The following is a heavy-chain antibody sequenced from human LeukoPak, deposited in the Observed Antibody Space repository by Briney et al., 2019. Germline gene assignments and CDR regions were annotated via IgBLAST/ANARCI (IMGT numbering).Heavy chain of an antibody. J-gene: IGHJ4*02. CDR2: INHSGST. Sequence: PSETLSLTXAVYGGSFSGYYWSWIRQPPGKGLEWIGEINHSGSTNYNPSLKSRVTISVDTSKNQFSLKLSSVTAADTAVYYCARAYYDFWSGYYTRFDYWGQGTLVTVSS. V-gene: IGHV4-34*01. CDR1: GGSFSGYY. CDR3: ARAYYDFWSGYYTRFDY. D-gene: IGHD3-3*01.